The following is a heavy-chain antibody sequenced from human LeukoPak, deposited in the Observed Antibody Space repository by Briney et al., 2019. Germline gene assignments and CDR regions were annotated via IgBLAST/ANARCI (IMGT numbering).Heavy chain of an antibody. CDR2: FDPEDGET. CDR3: AAERFLEWGDGY. D-gene: IGHD3-3*01. V-gene: IGHV1-24*01. J-gene: IGHJ4*02. CDR1: GYTLTELS. Sequence: ASVKVSCKVSGYTLTELSMHWVRQAPGKGLEWMGGFDPEDGETTYARKFQGRVTMTEDTSTDTAYMKLSSLRSEDTAVYYCAAERFLEWGDGYWGQGTLVTVSS.